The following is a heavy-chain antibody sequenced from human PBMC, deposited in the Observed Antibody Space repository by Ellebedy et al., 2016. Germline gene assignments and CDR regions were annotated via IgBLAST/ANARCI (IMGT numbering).Heavy chain of an antibody. J-gene: IGHJ4*02. Sequence: GESLKISXAASGFTFSNYWMTWVRQAPGKGLEWVANIKQDGSDKYYVDSVKGRFTISRDNAKNSLYLQMNSLRAEDTAVYYCATGGVSAYEYWGQGTLVTVST. CDR2: IKQDGSDK. V-gene: IGHV3-7*01. CDR1: GFTFSNYW. CDR3: ATGGVSAYEY. D-gene: IGHD5-12*01.